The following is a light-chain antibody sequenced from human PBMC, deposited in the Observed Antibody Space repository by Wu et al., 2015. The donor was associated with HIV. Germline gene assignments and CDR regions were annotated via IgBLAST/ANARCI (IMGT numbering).Light chain of an antibody. Sequence: EIVLTQSPATLSLSPGERVTLSCRTSQRVSIYLAWYQQKPGQAPRLLIYDASNRAPGIPARFSGSGSGTDFILSINNLEPEDFATYYCQQSITWPLTFGQGTRLEI. CDR2: DAS. J-gene: IGKJ5*01. CDR1: QRVSIY. CDR3: QQSITWPLT. V-gene: IGKV3-11*01.